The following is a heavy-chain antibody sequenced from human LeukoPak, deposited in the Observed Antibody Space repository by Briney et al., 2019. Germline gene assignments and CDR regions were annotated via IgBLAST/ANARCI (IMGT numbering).Heavy chain of an antibody. Sequence: ASVKVSCKASGGTFSSYAISWVRQAPGQGLEWMGRIIPILGIANYAQKFQGRVTITADKSTSTAYMELSSLRSEDTGVYYCARDDYGDYVRGPFDYWGQGTLVTVSS. CDR1: GGTFSSYA. CDR3: ARDDYGDYVRGPFDY. J-gene: IGHJ4*02. CDR2: IIPILGIA. V-gene: IGHV1-69*04. D-gene: IGHD4-17*01.